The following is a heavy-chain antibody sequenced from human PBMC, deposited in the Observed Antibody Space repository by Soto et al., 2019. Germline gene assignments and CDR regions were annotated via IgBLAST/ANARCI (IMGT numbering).Heavy chain of an antibody. J-gene: IGHJ3*02. Sequence: GGSLRLSCAASGFTFSSYDMHWVRQATGKGLEWVSAIGTAGDTYYPGSVKGRFTISRENAKNSLYLQMNSLRDGDTAVYYCARGGHDYSGYDDAFDIWGQGTMVTVSS. CDR2: IGTAGDT. CDR1: GFTFSSYD. CDR3: ARGGHDYSGYDDAFDI. D-gene: IGHD5-12*01. V-gene: IGHV3-13*01.